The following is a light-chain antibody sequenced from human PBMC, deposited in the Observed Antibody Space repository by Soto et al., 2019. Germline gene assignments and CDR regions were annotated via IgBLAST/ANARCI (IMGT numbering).Light chain of an antibody. CDR2: GAS. Sequence: DIVMTQSPATLSVTPGERATLSCRASQGVSRKLAWYQPKPGQAPRLLTSGASTGATGIPARFSGSGSGTEFTLTISSLQSEDCAIYYCQQYHTWPITFGGGTKVDIK. CDR1: QGVSRK. J-gene: IGKJ4*01. V-gene: IGKV3-15*01. CDR3: QQYHTWPIT.